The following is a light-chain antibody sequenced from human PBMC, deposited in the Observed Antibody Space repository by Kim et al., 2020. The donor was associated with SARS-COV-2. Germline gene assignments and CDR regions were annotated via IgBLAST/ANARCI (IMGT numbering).Light chain of an antibody. Sequence: LSLAPGERATLSRRASQSVSSYLAWYQQKPGQAPRLLIYDASNRATGIPARFSGSGSGTDFTLTISSLEPEDFAVYYCQQRSNWLTFGGGTKLEI. CDR2: DAS. CDR1: QSVSSY. J-gene: IGKJ4*01. CDR3: QQRSNWLT. V-gene: IGKV3-11*01.